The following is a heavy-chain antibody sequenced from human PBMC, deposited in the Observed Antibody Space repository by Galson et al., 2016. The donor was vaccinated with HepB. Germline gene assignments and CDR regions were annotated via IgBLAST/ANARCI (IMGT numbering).Heavy chain of an antibody. Sequence: ETLSLTCTVSGGSVSSGISYWSWIRQSPGKGLEWIGYIYYSGITTYNPSLKSRVTMSVDTSKNQFSLTLRSVTAADTAVYYCARWRGSWTHYDYWGQGTLVTVSS. CDR2: IYYSGIT. V-gene: IGHV4-61*01. J-gene: IGHJ4*02. CDR1: GGSVSSGISY. CDR3: ARWRGSWTHYDY. D-gene: IGHD1-26*01.